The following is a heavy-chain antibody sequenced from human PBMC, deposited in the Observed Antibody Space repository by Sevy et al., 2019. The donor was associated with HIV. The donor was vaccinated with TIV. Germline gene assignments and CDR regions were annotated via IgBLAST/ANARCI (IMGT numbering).Heavy chain of an antibody. D-gene: IGHD2-15*01. V-gene: IGHV4-39*01. CDR2: IYYSGST. CDR1: GGSISSSSYY. Sequence: SETLSLTCTVSGGSISSSSYYWGWIRQPPGKGLEWIGSIYYSGSTYYNPSLKSRVTISVDTSKNQFSLKLSSVTAADTAVYYCARLSGACSGGSCYSWDYYYYYMDVWGKGTTVTV. J-gene: IGHJ6*03. CDR3: ARLSGACSGGSCYSWDYYYYYMDV.